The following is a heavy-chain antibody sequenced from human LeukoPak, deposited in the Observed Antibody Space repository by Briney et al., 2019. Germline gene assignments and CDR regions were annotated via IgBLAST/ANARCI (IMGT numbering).Heavy chain of an antibody. Sequence: GGSLRLSCAASGSTFSSYSMNWVRQAPGKGLEWVSSISSSSRYIYYADSVKGRFTISRDNAKNSLYLQMNSLRAEDTAVYYCARGKLVVTIPIDYWGQGTLVTVSS. CDR2: ISSSSRYI. J-gene: IGHJ4*02. D-gene: IGHD2-21*02. CDR1: GSTFSSYS. CDR3: ARGKLVVTIPIDY. V-gene: IGHV3-21*01.